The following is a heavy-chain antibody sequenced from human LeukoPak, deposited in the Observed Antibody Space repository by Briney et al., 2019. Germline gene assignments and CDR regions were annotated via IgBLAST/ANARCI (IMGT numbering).Heavy chain of an antibody. D-gene: IGHD6-19*01. Sequence: SETLSLTCAVYGGSFSGYYWSWIRQPPGKGLEWIGEINHSGSTNYNPSLKSRVTISVDTSKNRFSLKLSSVTAADTAVYYCARGRRSSGWTDYWGQGTLVTVSS. CDR3: ARGRRSSGWTDY. V-gene: IGHV4-34*01. CDR2: INHSGST. CDR1: GGSFSGYY. J-gene: IGHJ4*02.